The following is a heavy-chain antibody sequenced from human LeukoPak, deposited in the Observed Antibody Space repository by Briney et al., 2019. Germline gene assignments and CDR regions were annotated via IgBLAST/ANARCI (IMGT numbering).Heavy chain of an antibody. D-gene: IGHD3-9*01. CDR2: TYYRSKWYN. CDR3: ARDVGATGWHTFDY. J-gene: IGHJ4*02. CDR1: GDSVSSNNGA. V-gene: IGHV6-1*01. Sequence: SQTLSLTCAISGDSVSSNNGAWNWIRQSPSRGLEWLGRTYYRSKWYNDYAGSFISRITISPDTSKNQFSLQLDSVTPEDTAVYNCARDVGATGWHTFDYWGQGTLVTVSS.